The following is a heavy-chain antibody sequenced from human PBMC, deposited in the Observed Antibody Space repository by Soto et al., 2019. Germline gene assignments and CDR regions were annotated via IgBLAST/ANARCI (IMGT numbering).Heavy chain of an antibody. J-gene: IGHJ4*02. Sequence: EVQLLESGGGLVQPGGSLSLSCAASGFTFKTFAMNWVRQAPGKGLEWVSGSGVSGDTYYADSVKGRFTISRDDPGNTLYLQMNSLRAEDTAFYYCAKAYCDAYFDFWGLGALVTVSS. CDR3: AKAYCDAYFDF. CDR1: GFTFKTFA. D-gene: IGHD4-17*01. V-gene: IGHV3-23*01. CDR2: SGVSGDT.